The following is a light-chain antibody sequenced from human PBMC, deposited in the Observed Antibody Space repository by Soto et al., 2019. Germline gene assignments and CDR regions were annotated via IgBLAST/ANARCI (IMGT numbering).Light chain of an antibody. CDR1: HGITTW. CDR3: QQYNSYSPGYT. CDR2: DAS. J-gene: IGKJ2*01. Sequence: DIQMTQIPSTLSASVGDTVTITCRASHGITTWLAWYQQKSGQAPKLLIYDASRLESGVPPRFSGSGSGTEFTLTITSLQPEDFATYYCQQYNSYSPGYTCGQGTKVDI. V-gene: IGKV1-5*01.